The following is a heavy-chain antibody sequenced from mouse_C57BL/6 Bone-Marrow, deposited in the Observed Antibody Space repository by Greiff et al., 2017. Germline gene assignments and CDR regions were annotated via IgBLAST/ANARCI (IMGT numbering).Heavy chain of an antibody. Sequence: EVMLVESGGGLVKPGGSLKLSCAASGFTFSDYGMHWVRQAPEKGLEWVAYIRSCSSTIYYADTVKGRFTFSRDNAKNTLFLQMTSLRSEDTAMYYGAILRVYAMDYWGQGTSVTVSS. CDR2: IRSCSSTI. J-gene: IGHJ4*01. CDR3: AILRVYAMDY. D-gene: IGHD1-1*01. V-gene: IGHV5-17*01. CDR1: GFTFSDYG.